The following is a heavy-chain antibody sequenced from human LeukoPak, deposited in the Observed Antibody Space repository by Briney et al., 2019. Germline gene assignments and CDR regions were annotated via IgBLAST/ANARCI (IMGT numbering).Heavy chain of an antibody. CDR3: AADRGSGSSNNWFDP. Sequence: SVKVSCKASGFTFTSSAVQWVRQARGQRLEWIGWIVVGSGNTNYAQKFQERVTITRDMSTSTAYMELSSLRSEDTAVYYCAADRGSGSSNNWFDPWGQGTLVTVSS. V-gene: IGHV1-58*01. J-gene: IGHJ5*02. CDR2: IVVGSGNT. CDR1: GFTFTSSA. D-gene: IGHD3-10*01.